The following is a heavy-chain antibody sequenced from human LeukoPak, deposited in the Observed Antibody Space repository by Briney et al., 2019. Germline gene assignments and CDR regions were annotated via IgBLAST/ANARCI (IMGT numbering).Heavy chain of an antibody. CDR3: TTGRDYDSTGYYAFTYDFCD. J-gene: IGHJ4*02. Sequence: PGGSLRLSCTGSGFTFSKAWMSWVPQTPGKGMEWVGRIKSKDEGGTTDYAAPVKGRFTISRDDSKKTLYLQMNSLKSEDTAVYFCTTGRDYDSTGYYAFTYDFCDWGQGTLVTVSS. D-gene: IGHD3-22*01. CDR2: IKSKDEGGTT. V-gene: IGHV3-15*01. CDR1: GFTFSKAW.